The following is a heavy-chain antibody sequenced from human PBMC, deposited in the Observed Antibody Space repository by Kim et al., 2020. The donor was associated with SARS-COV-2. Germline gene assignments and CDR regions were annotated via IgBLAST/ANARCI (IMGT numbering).Heavy chain of an antibody. D-gene: IGHD3-10*01. CDR3: ARGRRPGRGGSGSYEY. J-gene: IGHJ4*02. CDR2: INHSGST. Sequence: SETLSLTCAVYGGSFSGYYWSWIRQPPGKGLEWIGEINHSGSTNYNPSLKSRVTISVDTSKNQFSLKLSSVTAADTAVYYCARGRRPGRGGSGSYEYWGQGTLVTVSS. CDR1: GGSFSGYY. V-gene: IGHV4-34*01.